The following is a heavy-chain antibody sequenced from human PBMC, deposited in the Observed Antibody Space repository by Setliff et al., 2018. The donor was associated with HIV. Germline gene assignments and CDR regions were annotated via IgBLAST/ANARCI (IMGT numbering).Heavy chain of an antibody. CDR3: TRDGIGRDY. CDR1: GGPFTNHG. V-gene: IGHV4-34*01. CDR2: IDNRGGT. D-gene: IGHD1-1*01. Sequence: SETLSLTCAAYGGPFTNHGWNWIRQSPGKGLEWIGEIDNRGGTNYNPSFRSRATMSVDASKRQFSLKLRSVTAADAAIYYCTRDGIGRDYWGQGTLVTVSS. J-gene: IGHJ4*02.